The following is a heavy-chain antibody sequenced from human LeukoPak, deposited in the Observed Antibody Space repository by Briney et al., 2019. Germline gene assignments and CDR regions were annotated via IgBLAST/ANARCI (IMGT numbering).Heavy chain of an antibody. Sequence: ASVKVSCKASGGTFSSYAISWVRQAPGQGLEWMGGIIPIFGTANYAQKFRGRVTITADESTSTAYMELSSLRSEDTAVYYCARGPTHYGGNSAEYFQHWGQGTLVTVSS. CDR1: GGTFSSYA. D-gene: IGHD4-23*01. V-gene: IGHV1-69*01. CDR3: ARGPTHYGGNSAEYFQH. CDR2: IIPIFGTA. J-gene: IGHJ1*01.